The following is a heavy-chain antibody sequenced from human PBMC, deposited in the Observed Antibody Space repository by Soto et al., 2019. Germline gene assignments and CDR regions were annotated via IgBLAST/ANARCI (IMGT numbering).Heavy chain of an antibody. D-gene: IGHD3-3*01. V-gene: IGHV3-53*02. CDR2: IYTAGHT. Sequence: EVQLVETGGGLIQPGGSRRLSCVASGFSVRTNYMTWVRQAPGKGLEWVSVIYTAGHTNYANSVKGRFTVSRDTSQNTVYLQMNSLRPADTAVYYCAIFREPGRSTVFGVVVPGRYAMDVWGQGTTVTVS. CDR1: GFSVRTNY. CDR3: AIFREPGRSTVFGVVVPGRYAMDV. J-gene: IGHJ6*02.